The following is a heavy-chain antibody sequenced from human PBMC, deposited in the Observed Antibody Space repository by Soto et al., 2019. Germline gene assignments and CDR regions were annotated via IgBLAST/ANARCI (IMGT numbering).Heavy chain of an antibody. Sequence: GESLKISCKGSGYSFTSYWISWVRQMPGKGLEWMGRIDPSDSYTNYSPSFQGHVTISADKSISTAYLQWSSLKASDTAMYYCATQEKYSGSSQVDYWGQGXLVTVYS. CDR2: IDPSDSYT. CDR1: GYSFTSYW. V-gene: IGHV5-10-1*01. J-gene: IGHJ4*02. D-gene: IGHD1-26*01. CDR3: ATQEKYSGSSQVDY.